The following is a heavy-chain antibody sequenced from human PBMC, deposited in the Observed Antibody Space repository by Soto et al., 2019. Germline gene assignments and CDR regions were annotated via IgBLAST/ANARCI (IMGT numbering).Heavy chain of an antibody. CDR3: ARGHDPIVNYYFDY. J-gene: IGHJ4*02. CDR1: GGSISSGDYY. V-gene: IGHV4-31*11. D-gene: IGHD1-20*01. CDR2: IYYSGST. Sequence: QVQLQESGPGLVKPSQTLSLTCAVSGGSISSGDYYWSWIRQHPGKGLEWIGYIYYSGSTYYNPSLKSRVTISVDTSKNQFSLKLSSVTAADTAVYYCARGHDPIVNYYFDYWGQGTLVTVSS.